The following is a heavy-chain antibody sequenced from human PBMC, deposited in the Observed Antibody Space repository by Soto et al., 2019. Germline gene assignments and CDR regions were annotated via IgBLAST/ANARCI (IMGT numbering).Heavy chain of an antibody. J-gene: IGHJ5*02. CDR2: IYWDDDK. Sequence: TLSLTCTVSGGSISSSSYYWGWIRQPPGKALEWLALIYWDDDKRYSPSLKSRLTITKDTSKNQVVLTMTNMDPVDTATYYCAHSLIGYYYDSSGSNWFDPWGQETLVTVSS. CDR3: AHSLIGYYYDSSGSNWFDP. V-gene: IGHV2-5*02. CDR1: GGSISSSSYY. D-gene: IGHD3-22*01.